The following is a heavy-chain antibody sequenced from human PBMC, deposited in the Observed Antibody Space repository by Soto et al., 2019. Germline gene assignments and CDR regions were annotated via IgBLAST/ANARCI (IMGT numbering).Heavy chain of an antibody. J-gene: IGHJ4*02. CDR2: IYWDDDK. V-gene: IGHV2-5*02. CDR1: GFSLSTRGVG. D-gene: IGHD2-2*01. Sequence: QITLKESGHTLVKPTQTLTLTCTFSGFSLSTRGVGVGWIRQPPGKALEWLALIYWDDDKRYSPSLRSRLTITKDPSVNQVVLTMTNMDPVDTATYYCVQNGLTSLADYWGQGTLVTVSS. CDR3: VQNGLTSLADY.